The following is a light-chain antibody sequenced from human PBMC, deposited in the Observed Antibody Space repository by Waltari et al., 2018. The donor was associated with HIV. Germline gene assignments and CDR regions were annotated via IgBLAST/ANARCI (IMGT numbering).Light chain of an antibody. CDR2: EGS. CDR3: CSYAGSFVV. V-gene: IGLV2-23*01. CDR1: SSDVGIYNL. J-gene: IGLJ2*01. Sequence: QSALTQPASVSGSPGQSITISCTGTSSDVGIYNLVSWNQQYPGKAPKLMIYEGSKRPSGVSNRFSGSKSGNTASLTISGLQTEDEADYYCCSYAGSFVVFGGGTKLTVL.